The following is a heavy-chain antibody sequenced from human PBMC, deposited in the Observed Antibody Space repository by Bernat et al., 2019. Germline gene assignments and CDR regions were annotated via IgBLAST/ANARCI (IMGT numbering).Heavy chain of an antibody. D-gene: IGHD5-24*01. CDR1: GFTFSDYY. J-gene: IGHJ2*01. CDR2: ISSSGGKM. Sequence: QVQLVESGGGLVKPGGSLRLSCAASGFTFSDYYMSWIRQGPGKGLEWISYISSSGGKMYYADSVKGRFTISRDNAKNSLYLQMNSLRAEDTAVYYCARSRDWPENWYFDLWGRGTLVTVSS. CDR3: ARSRDWPENWYFDL. V-gene: IGHV3-11*04.